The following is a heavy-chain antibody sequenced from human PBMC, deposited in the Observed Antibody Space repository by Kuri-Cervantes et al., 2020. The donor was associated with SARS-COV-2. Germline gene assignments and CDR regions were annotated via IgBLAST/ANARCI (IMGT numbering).Heavy chain of an antibody. CDR1: GFTVSSNY. J-gene: IGHJ4*02. D-gene: IGHD4-23*01. V-gene: IGHV3-53*01. CDR2: IYSGGST. Sequence: GGSLRLSCAASGFTVSSNYMSWVRQAPGKGLEWVSVIYSGGSTYYADSVKGRFTIPRDNSKNTLYLQMNSLRAEDTAVYYCARVDRTGGNAFVDYWGQGTLVTVSS. CDR3: ARVDRTGGNAFVDY.